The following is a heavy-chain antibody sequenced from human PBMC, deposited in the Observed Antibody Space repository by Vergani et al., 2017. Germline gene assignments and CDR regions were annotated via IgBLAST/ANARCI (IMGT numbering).Heavy chain of an antibody. D-gene: IGHD3-9*01. J-gene: IGHJ4*02. CDR3: AKQYFLSVNYLFNY. CDR2: ISGSGVSA. Sequence: EVQLLESGGGLVQPGGSLRLTCAASDVTFSNYAMNWVRQAPGKGLEWVSGISGSGVSAYYTDSVKGRFTISRDNSKNMLFLQMNNLTTEDTAIYYCAKQYFLSVNYLFNYGGKGPLVTFSS. V-gene: IGHV3-23*01. CDR1: DVTFSNYA.